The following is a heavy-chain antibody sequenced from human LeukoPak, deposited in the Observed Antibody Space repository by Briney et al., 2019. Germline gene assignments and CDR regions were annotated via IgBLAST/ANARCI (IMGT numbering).Heavy chain of an antibody. CDR3: AKGTIFGVVIMEGWFDP. D-gene: IGHD3-3*01. V-gene: IGHV4-31*03. CDR2: IYYSGST. J-gene: IGHJ5*02. Sequence: SETLSLTCIVSGGSISTSAYYWSWIRQHPGKGLEWIGYIYYSGSTYYNPSLKSRVTISVDTSKNQFSLKLSSVTAADTAVYYCAKGTIFGVVIMEGWFDPWGQGTLVTVSS. CDR1: GGSISTSAYY.